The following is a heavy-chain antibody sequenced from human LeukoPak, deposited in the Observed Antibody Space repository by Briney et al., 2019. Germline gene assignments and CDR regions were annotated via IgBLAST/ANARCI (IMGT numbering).Heavy chain of an antibody. V-gene: IGHV3-23*01. Sequence: PGGSLRLSCAASGFTFSNYAMSWVRQAPGKGLEWVSTISDSGSSTYYADSVKGRFTISSDNYKNTLSLQLDSLRAEDTAIYYCAKVPYSDYGSGRPPFMDVWGQGTTVAVSS. CDR3: AKVPYSDYGSGRPPFMDV. CDR2: ISDSGSST. J-gene: IGHJ6*02. CDR1: GFTFSNYA. D-gene: IGHD3-10*01.